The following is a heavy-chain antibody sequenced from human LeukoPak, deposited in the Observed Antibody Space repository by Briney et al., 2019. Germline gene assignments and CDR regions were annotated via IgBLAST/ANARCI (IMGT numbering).Heavy chain of an antibody. D-gene: IGHD4-17*01. J-gene: IGHJ6*02. CDR1: GVTSCSYG. V-gene: IGHV3-33*01. Sequence: SLCLSCAVSGVTSCSYGIHWGCESPRTGLGWVAVIWYDGSNKYYAASAKGRFTISRDNSKNTLYLQMNTLRTQDSAVCYCARALGYYREKYYYDYGMDVWGQGATVTVSS. CDR2: IWYDGSNK. CDR3: ARALGYYREKYYYDYGMDV.